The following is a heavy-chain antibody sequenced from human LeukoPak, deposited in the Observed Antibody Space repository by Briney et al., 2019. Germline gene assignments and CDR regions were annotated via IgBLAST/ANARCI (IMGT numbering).Heavy chain of an antibody. CDR3: ARSIQLPLRAFDI. D-gene: IGHD4-23*01. CDR2: IYPGDSDT. J-gene: IGHJ3*02. CDR1: GYSFTSYW. V-gene: IGHV5-51*01. Sequence: GESLKISCKGSGYSFTSYWIGWVRQMPGKGLEWMGIIYPGDSDTRYSPSFQGQVTISADKSISTAYLQWSSLKASDTAMYYCARSIQLPLRAFDIWSQGTMVTVSS.